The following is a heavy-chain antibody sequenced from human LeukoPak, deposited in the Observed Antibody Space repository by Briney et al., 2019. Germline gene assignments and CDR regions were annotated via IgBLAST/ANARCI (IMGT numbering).Heavy chain of an antibody. V-gene: IGHV4-30-4*01. CDR3: ARERPVVAFDY. D-gene: IGHD2-15*01. CDR1: GGSISSGDYY. CDR2: IYYSGST. J-gene: IGHJ4*02. Sequence: PSQTLSLTCTVSGGSISSGDYYWSWIRQPPGKGLEWIGYIYYSGSTYYNPPLKSRVTVSVDTSKNQFSLKLSSVTAADTAVYYCARERPVVAFDYWGQGTLVTVSS.